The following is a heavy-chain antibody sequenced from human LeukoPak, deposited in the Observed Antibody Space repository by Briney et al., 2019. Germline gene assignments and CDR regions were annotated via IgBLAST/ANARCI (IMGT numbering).Heavy chain of an antibody. D-gene: IGHD3-22*01. V-gene: IGHV1-2*02. CDR3: QRDIAGSEYDNSGVY. J-gene: IGHJ4*02. CDR2: NYSKRGDT. Sequence: ASLKVSCKASGYTFTCYYIHRVRQAPGQGREWMGWNYSKRGDTDYSQRFQGRITMARYTSMSTPFMLLYSLTSDDTAVYYCQRDIAGSEYDNSGVYWGQGTLVTVS. CDR1: GYTFTCYY.